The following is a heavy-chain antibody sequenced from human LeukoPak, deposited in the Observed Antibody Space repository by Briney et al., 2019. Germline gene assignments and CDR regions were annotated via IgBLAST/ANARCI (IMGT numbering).Heavy chain of an antibody. CDR1: GFTFSSYA. CDR3: GRDRVWTVLY. V-gene: IGHV3-7*01. CDR2: IKQDGSEK. D-gene: IGHD6-6*01. J-gene: IGHJ4*02. Sequence: PGGSLRLSCAASGFTFSSYAMSWVRQAPGKGLEWVANIKQDGSEKYYVDSVKGRFTISRDNAKNLLYLEMNSLRAEDTAVYFCGRDRVWTVLYWGLGTPVTVSS.